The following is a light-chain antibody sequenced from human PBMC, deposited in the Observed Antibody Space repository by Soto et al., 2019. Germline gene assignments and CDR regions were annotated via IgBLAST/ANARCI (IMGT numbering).Light chain of an antibody. J-gene: IGKJ1*01. V-gene: IGKV3D-15*01. CDR2: GAS. CDR1: HRTLSTY. Sequence: ELVETLCPSVLSLSPGERATLSGRATHRTLSTYLAWYQQKPGQAPRLLIYGASSRATGIPARFSGSGSGTDFTLTISGLQSDDFAVYYCQQYNNWPPWTFGQGTKV. CDR3: QQYNNWPPWT.